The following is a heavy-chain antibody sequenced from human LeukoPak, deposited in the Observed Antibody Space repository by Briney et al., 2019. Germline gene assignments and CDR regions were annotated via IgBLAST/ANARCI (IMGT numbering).Heavy chain of an antibody. CDR3: AKPAAGIDY. J-gene: IGHJ4*02. CDR2: ISSSSGYI. CDR1: VFTFSSYS. V-gene: IGHV3-21*04. D-gene: IGHD6-13*01. Sequence: PGGSLRLSCAASVFTFSSYSMSWVRQAPGKGLEWVSSISSSSGYIYYADSVKGRFTISRDNAKNSLYLQMSSLRAEDTAVYYCAKPAAGIDYWGQGTLVTVSS.